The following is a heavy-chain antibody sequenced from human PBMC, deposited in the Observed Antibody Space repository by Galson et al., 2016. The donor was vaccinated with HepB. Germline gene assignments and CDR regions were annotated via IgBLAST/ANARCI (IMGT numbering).Heavy chain of an antibody. V-gene: IGHV1-69*13. D-gene: IGHD3-22*01. CDR2: ITPMFGST. CDR3: ATFGPYDSRGYYYGARGFDM. CDR1: GGTFNSYA. J-gene: IGHJ3*02. Sequence: SVKVSCKASGGTFNSYAFNWVRQAPGQGLEWMGMITPMFGSTDYPQKFQGRVVMTADESTNTAFMELRSLTSEDTAVYYCATFGPYDSRGYYYGARGFDMWGQGTLVTVTS.